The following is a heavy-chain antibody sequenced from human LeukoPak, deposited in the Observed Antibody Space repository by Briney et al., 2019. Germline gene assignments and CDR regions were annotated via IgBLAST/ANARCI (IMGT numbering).Heavy chain of an antibody. CDR3: ARDHRPYYDILTGYQYYYGMDV. D-gene: IGHD3-9*01. V-gene: IGHV4-59*01. J-gene: IGHJ6*04. CDR2: IYYSGST. Sequence: SETLSLTCTVSGGSISSYYWSWIRQPPGQGLEWIGYIYYSGSTNYNPSLKSRLTISVDTSKNQFSLKLSSVTAADTAVYYCARDHRPYYDILTGYQYYYGMDVWGKGTTVTVSS. CDR1: GGSISSYY.